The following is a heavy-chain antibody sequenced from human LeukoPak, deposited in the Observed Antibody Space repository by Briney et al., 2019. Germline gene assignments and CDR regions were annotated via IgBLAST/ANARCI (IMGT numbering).Heavy chain of an antibody. D-gene: IGHD6-19*01. CDR2: ISSASSYT. V-gene: IGHV3-11*06. Sequence: GGSLRLSCAASGFTFSDYYMSWIRQAPGKGLEWVSYISSASSYTNYADSVKGRFTISRDNAENSLYLQMNSLRAEDTAVYYCAKGSSGAYYLDYWGQGTLVTVSS. CDR3: AKGSSGAYYLDY. J-gene: IGHJ4*02. CDR1: GFTFSDYY.